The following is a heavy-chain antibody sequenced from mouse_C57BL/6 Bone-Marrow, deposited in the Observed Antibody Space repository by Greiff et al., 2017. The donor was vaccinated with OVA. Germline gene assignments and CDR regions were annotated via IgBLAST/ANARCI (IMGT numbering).Heavy chain of an antibody. V-gene: IGHV1-69*01. CDR3: ARGGYYGAWFAY. D-gene: IGHD1-1*01. CDR1: GYTFTSYW. J-gene: IGHJ3*01. Sequence: VQLQQPGAELVMPGASVKLSCKASGYTFTSYWMHWVKQRPGQGLEWIGEIDPSDSYTNYNQKFKGKSTLTVDKSSSTAYKQLSSLTSEDTAVYYCARGGYYGAWFAYWGQGTLVTVSA. CDR2: IDPSDSYT.